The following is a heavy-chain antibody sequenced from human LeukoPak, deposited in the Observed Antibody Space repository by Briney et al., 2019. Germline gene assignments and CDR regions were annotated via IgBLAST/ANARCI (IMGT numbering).Heavy chain of an antibody. Sequence: GGTLRLSCAASGFTFSSYGMSWVRQAPGMGLEWVSGISGSGDNTYYADSVKGRFTMSRDNSKNTLYLQMNSLSAEDTALYYCATGYQYYDYYYMDVWGKGTTVTISS. CDR2: ISGSGDNT. CDR3: ATGYQYYDYYYMDV. D-gene: IGHD6-25*01. J-gene: IGHJ6*03. CDR1: GFTFSSYG. V-gene: IGHV3-23*01.